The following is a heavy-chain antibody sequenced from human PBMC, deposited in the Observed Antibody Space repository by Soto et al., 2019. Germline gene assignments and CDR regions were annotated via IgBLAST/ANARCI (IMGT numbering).Heavy chain of an antibody. CDR1: GGSFSDLF. Sequence: PSETLSLTCAVYGGSFSDLFWSWIRQPPGKGLEWIGESTHSRRTNYNPSLKSRVTISVDTSKNQFSLKLSSVTAADTAVYYCARGTSTGTMSYWGQGTQVTVSS. D-gene: IGHD1-1*01. J-gene: IGHJ4*02. CDR3: ARGTSTGTMSY. V-gene: IGHV4-34*01. CDR2: STHSRRT.